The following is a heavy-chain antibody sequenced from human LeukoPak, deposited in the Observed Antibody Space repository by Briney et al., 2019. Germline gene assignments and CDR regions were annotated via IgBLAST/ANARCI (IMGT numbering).Heavy chain of an antibody. CDR3: ARQLTTSYYYYGMDV. D-gene: IGHD4/OR15-4a*01. CDR2: MNPNIGNT. J-gene: IGHJ6*02. Sequence: ASVKVSCKASGYTFTSYDINWVRQATGQGLEWMGWMNPNIGNTGYAQKFQGRVTMTRNTSISTAYMEVSSLRSEDTAVYYCARQLTTSYYYYGMDVWGQGTTVTVSS. CDR1: GYTFTSYD. V-gene: IGHV1-8*01.